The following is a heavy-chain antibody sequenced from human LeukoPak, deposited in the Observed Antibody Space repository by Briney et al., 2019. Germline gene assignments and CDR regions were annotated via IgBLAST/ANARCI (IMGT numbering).Heavy chain of an antibody. D-gene: IGHD2-15*01. CDR2: ISAYNGNT. CDR1: GYSFTSYG. Sequence: GASVKVSCKASGYSFTSYGISWVRQAPGQGLEWMGWISAYNGNTNYAQKLQGRVTMTTDTSTSTAYMELRSLRSDDTAVYYCARDPGYCSGVSCANWFDPWGQGTRVTVSS. CDR3: ARDPGYCSGVSCANWFDP. J-gene: IGHJ5*02. V-gene: IGHV1-18*01.